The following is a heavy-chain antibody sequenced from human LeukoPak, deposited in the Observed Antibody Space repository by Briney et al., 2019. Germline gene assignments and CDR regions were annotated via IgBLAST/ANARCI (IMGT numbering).Heavy chain of an antibody. J-gene: IGHJ3*02. V-gene: IGHV4-59*08. CDR3: ARGVTPYDAFDI. CDR2: IYYSGST. Sequence: SETLSLTCTVSGGSISSYYWSWIRQPPGKGLEWIGYIYYSGSTNYNPSLKSRVTISVDTSKNQFALKLSSVTAADTAVYYCARGVTPYDAFDIWGQGTMVTVSS. D-gene: IGHD3-10*01. CDR1: GGSISSYY.